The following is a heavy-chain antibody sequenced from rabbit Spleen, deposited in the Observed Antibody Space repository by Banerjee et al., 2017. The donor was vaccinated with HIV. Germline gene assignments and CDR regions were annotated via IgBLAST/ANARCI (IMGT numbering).Heavy chain of an antibody. D-gene: IGHD1-1*01. V-gene: IGHV1S45*01. J-gene: IGHJ4*01. CDR1: GFSFSGSYW. CDR2: IYAGSSGST. Sequence: QQQLEESGGGLVKPEGSLTLTCKASGFSFSGSYWICWVRQAPGKGLEWIACIYAGSSGSTYYASWVNGRFSIAKTSSTTVTLQMTSLTAADTATYFCARDLTGVIGWNFNLWGQGTLVTVS. CDR3: ARDLTGVIGWNFNL.